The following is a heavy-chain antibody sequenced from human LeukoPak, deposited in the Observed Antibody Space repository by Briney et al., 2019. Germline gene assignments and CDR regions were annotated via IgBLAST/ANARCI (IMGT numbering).Heavy chain of an antibody. Sequence: SETLSLTSTVSGGSISSYCWSWIRQPPGKGLEWIGYIYYSGSTNYNPSLKSRVTISVDTSKNQFSLKLSSVTAADTAVYYCARDPYLLWFWELSERYFDLWGRGTLVTVSS. CDR3: ARDPYLLWFWELSERYFDL. D-gene: IGHD3-10*01. V-gene: IGHV4-59*01. J-gene: IGHJ2*01. CDR1: GGSISSYC. CDR2: IYYSGST.